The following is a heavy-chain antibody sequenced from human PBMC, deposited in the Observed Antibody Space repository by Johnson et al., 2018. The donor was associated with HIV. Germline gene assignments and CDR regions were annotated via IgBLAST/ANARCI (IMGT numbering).Heavy chain of an antibody. D-gene: IGHD2-15*01. J-gene: IGHJ3*02. V-gene: IGHV3-23*04. Sequence: VQLVESGGGVVRPGRSLRLSCAASGFTFSSYAMSWVRQAPGKGLEWVSAISGSGGSTYYADSVKGRFTISRDNFKNTLYLQLNSLRAEDTAVYYCAGYCSGCSCYSVWQKNYAFDIWGQGTMVTVSS. CDR1: GFTFSSYA. CDR3: AGYCSGCSCYSVWQKNYAFDI. CDR2: ISGSGGST.